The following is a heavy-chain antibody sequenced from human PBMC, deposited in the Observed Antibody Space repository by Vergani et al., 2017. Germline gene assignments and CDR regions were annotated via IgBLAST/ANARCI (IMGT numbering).Heavy chain of an antibody. V-gene: IGHV4-34*01. CDR1: GGSFSGYY. CDR3: ARDKGFDWSIDY. CDR2: INHSGST. D-gene: IGHD3-9*01. Sequence: QVQLQQWGAGLLKPSETLSLTCAVYGGSFSGYYWSWIRQPPGKGLEWIGEINHSGSTYYNPSLKSRVTISVDTSKNQFSLKLSSVTAADTAVYYCARDKGFDWSIDYWGQGTLVTVSS. J-gene: IGHJ4*02.